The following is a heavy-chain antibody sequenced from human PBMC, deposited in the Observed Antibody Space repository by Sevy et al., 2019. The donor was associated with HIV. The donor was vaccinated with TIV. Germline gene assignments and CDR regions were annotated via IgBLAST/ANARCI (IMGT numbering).Heavy chain of an antibody. CDR2: IGTAGDT. J-gene: IGHJ6*02. CDR3: ARGRYCSGGSCYYYYGMDV. V-gene: IGHV3-13*01. CDR1: GFTFSSYD. D-gene: IGHD2-15*01. Sequence: GGSLRLSCAASGFTFSSYDMHWVRQATGKGLEWVSAIGTAGDTYYPGSVKGRFTISRENAKNSLYLQMNSLRAGDTAVYYCARGRYCSGGSCYYYYGMDVWGQGTTVTVSS.